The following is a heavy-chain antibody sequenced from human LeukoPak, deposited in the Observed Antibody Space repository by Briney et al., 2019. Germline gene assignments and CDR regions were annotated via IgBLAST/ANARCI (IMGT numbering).Heavy chain of an antibody. CDR2: IYPGDSDT. J-gene: IGHJ5*02. V-gene: IGHV5-51*01. D-gene: IGHD6-13*01. CDR1: GYSLTSYW. CDR3: ARSGGEYSSSWYNWFDP. Sequence: GESLKISCKGSGYSLTSYWIGWVRQMPGKGLEWMGIIYPGDSDTRYSPSFQGQVTISADKSISTAYLQWSSLKASDTAMYYCARSGGEYSSSWYNWFDPWGQGTLVTVSS.